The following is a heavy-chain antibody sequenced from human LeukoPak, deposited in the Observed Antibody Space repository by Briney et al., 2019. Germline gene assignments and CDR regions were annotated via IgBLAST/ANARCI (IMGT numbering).Heavy chain of an antibody. J-gene: IGHJ4*02. CDR1: GFTFSSYA. CDR3: AARDCSSSSCYRFDY. Sequence: GGSLRLSCAASGFTFSSYAMSWVRQAPGKGLEWVSAISGSGGSTYYADSVKGRFTISRDNSKNTLYLQMNSLRAEDTAVYYCAARDCSSSSCYRFDYWGQGTLITVSS. CDR2: ISGSGGST. D-gene: IGHD2-2*02. V-gene: IGHV3-23*01.